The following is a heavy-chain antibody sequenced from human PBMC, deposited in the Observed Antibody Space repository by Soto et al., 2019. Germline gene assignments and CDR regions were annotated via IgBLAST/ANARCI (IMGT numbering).Heavy chain of an antibody. J-gene: IGHJ5*02. D-gene: IGHD2-21*01. CDR1: GGSVSGVDYF. Sequence: PSETLSLTCTVSGGSVSGVDYFWSWIRQSPGKGLEWIGYIYYTGITHLNPSLKSRLTMAVDTSKNEFSLKLTSVSAADTAVYFCAREERKGIISWFDLWGQGTLVTVSS. V-gene: IGHV4-30-4*01. CDR2: IYYTGIT. CDR3: AREERKGIISWFDL.